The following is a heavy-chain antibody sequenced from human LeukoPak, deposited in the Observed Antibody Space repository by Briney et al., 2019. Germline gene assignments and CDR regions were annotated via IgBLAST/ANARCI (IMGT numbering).Heavy chain of an antibody. CDR1: GFPFSNSW. CDR2: IKSDGSGI. J-gene: IGHJ6*04. V-gene: IGHV3-7*03. D-gene: IGHD1/OR15-1a*01. CDR3: AGGNSMDV. Sequence: PGRSLRLSCAVSGFPFSNSWMYWVRQAPGKGLEGVANIKSDGSGISYVDTVKGRFIISRDNARNSLYLQMNSLRVEDTAVYFCAGGNSMDVWGKGTAVTVSS.